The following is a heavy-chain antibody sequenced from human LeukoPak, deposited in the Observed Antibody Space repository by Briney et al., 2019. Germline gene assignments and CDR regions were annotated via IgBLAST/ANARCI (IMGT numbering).Heavy chain of an antibody. CDR1: GFTFSSYT. Sequence: GGSLRLSCTASGFTFSSYTMHWVRQAPGKGLEWVALISYDGNNKYYADSVKGRFTISRDDSKNTLYLQVDSLRAEDTAVYYCARDPLILPTSIAYYSYYYMDVWGKGTTVTVSS. J-gene: IGHJ6*03. D-gene: IGHD2/OR15-2a*01. CDR2: ISYDGNNK. CDR3: ARDPLILPTSIAYYSYYYMDV. V-gene: IGHV3-30*04.